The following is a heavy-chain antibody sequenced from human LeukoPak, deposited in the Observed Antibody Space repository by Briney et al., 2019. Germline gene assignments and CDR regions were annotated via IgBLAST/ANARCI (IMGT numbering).Heavy chain of an antibody. J-gene: IGHJ4*02. V-gene: IGHV4-34*01. CDR2: INHSGST. CDR1: GGSFSGYY. D-gene: IGHD4-17*01. Sequence: SETLSLTCAVYGGSFSGYYWSWLRQPPGKGLEWIGEINHSGSTNYNPSLKSRVTISVDTSKNQFSLKLSSVTAADTAVYYCARGYGDYVSAPLFYDYWGQGTLVTVSS. CDR3: ARGYGDYVSAPLFYDY.